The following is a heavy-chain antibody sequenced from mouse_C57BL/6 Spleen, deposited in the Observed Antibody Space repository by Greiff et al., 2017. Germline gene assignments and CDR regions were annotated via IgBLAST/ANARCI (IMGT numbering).Heavy chain of an antibody. J-gene: IGHJ2*01. V-gene: IGHV1-80*01. CDR1: GYAFSSYW. CDR3: ERSELRPFFDY. Sequence: QVQLQQSGAELVKPGASVKISCKASGYAFSSYWMNWVKQRPGKGLEWIGQIYPGDGDTNYNGKFKGKATLTADKSSSTAYMQLSSLTSEDSAVYFCERSELRPFFDYWGQGTTLTVSS. D-gene: IGHD3-2*02. CDR2: IYPGDGDT.